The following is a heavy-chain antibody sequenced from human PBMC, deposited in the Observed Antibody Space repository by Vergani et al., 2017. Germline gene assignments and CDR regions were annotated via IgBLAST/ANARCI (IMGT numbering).Heavy chain of an antibody. V-gene: IGHV3-53*01. CDR3: ARGRGRDGSRLYYYYYMDV. CDR1: GFIVSSNY. D-gene: IGHD5-24*01. Sequence: EVQLVESGGGLIQAGGSLRLSCAASGFIVSSNYMSWVRQAPGKGLEWVSVIYSGGSTYYADSVKGRFPISRDNSKNTLSLQMNSLRADDTAVYYCARGRGRDGSRLYYYYYMDVWGKGTTVTVSS. J-gene: IGHJ6*03. CDR2: IYSGGST.